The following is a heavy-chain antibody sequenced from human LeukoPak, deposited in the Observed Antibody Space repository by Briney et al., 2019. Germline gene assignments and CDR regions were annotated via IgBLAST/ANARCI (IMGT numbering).Heavy chain of an antibody. J-gene: IGHJ5*02. Sequence: ASVKVSCKASGGTFSSYAISWVRQAPGQGLEWMGGIIPIFGTANYAQKFQGRVTITADKSTSTAYMELSSLRSEDTAVYYCASSHAYGDYVRWFDPWGQGTLVTVSS. CDR2: IIPIFGTA. CDR1: GGTFSSYA. D-gene: IGHD4-17*01. CDR3: ASSHAYGDYVRWFDP. V-gene: IGHV1-69*06.